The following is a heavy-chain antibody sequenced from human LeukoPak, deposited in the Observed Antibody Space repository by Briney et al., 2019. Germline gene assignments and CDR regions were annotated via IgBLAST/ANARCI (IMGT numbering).Heavy chain of an antibody. CDR2: IFHSGST. V-gene: IGHV4-39*01. D-gene: IGHD3-16*02. J-gene: IGHJ5*02. Sequence: PSETLSLTCTVSGGSVITNTFYWGWIRQPPGKGLEWIGTIFHSGSTFYNPSLESRVTISLDTSKNQFSLKLSSVTAADTAVYYCARHDPVKAAQSWGQGTLVTVSS. CDR3: ARHDPVKAAQS. CDR1: GGSVITNTFY.